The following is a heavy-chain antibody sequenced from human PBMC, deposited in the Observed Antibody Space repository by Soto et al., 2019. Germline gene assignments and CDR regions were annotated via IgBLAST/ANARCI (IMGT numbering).Heavy chain of an antibody. V-gene: IGHV4-31*03. D-gene: IGHD6-19*01. J-gene: IGHJ5*02. CDR1: GYFIGAGGYY. CDR2: FYSSGSI. CDR3: ARMYRSGSGGFHP. Sequence: QIELQESGPGLVKPSQTLSLTCFVSGYFIGAGGYYWSWIRHHPGKGLEWIGSFYSSGSIIYNPSLRSRVSITGAMSTNQFSMSLTSVTAADTACYYCARMYRSGSGGFHPWGQGTLVTFSS.